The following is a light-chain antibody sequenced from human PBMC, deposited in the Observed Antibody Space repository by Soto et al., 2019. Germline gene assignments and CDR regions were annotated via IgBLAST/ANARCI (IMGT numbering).Light chain of an antibody. CDR3: QQTYSTPLT. CDR2: AAS. J-gene: IGKJ4*01. Sequence: DIQMTQSPSSLSACVGDRVTITCRATQSIYTYLSWYQQKPGKAPKLLISAASSLESGVPSRFSGSGSGTDFSLTISSLQPEDFATYYCQQTYSTPLTCGGGTKVDIK. V-gene: IGKV1-39*01. CDR1: QSIYTY.